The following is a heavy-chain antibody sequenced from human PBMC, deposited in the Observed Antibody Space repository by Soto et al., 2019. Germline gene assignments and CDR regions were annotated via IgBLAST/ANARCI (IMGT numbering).Heavy chain of an antibody. V-gene: IGHV3-21*01. CDR3: ATTHQRDYYGSGSYYNPGFDY. CDR1: GFTFNSYG. J-gene: IGHJ4*02. CDR2: ISSSSSNT. D-gene: IGHD3-10*01. Sequence: GGSLRLSCAASGFTFNSYGMSWVRQAPGKGLEWVSSISSSSSNTYYADSVKGRFTISRDNAKNSLYLQMNSLRAEDTAVYYCATTHQRDYYGSGSYYNPGFDYWGQGTLVTVSS.